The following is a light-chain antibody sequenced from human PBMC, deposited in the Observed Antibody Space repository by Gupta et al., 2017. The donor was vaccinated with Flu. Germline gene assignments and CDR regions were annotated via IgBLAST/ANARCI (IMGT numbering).Light chain of an antibody. CDR2: GAS. V-gene: IGKV3-15*01. J-gene: IGKJ2*01. CDR3: QQYNNWPPYT. CDR1: QSVSSN. Sequence: EIVMTQSPATLSVSPGERATLSCRASQSVSSNLAWYQQKPGQAPRLLIDGASTRATGIPARFSGSGSGTEFTLTISSLQSEDFAVDYCQQYNNWPPYTFGQGTKLEIK.